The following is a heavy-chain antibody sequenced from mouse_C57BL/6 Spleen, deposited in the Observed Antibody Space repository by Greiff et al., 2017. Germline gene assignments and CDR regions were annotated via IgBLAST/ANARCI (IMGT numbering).Heavy chain of an antibody. CDR1: GFTFSDYG. Sequence: EVKLVESGGGLVKPGGSLKLSCAASGFTFSDYGMHWVRQAPEKGLEWVAYISSGSSTIYYADTVKGRFTISRDNAKNTLFLQMTSLRSEDTAMYYCARLDGNYLYYAMDYWGQGTSVTVSS. V-gene: IGHV5-17*01. CDR3: ARLDGNYLYYAMDY. J-gene: IGHJ4*01. D-gene: IGHD2-1*01. CDR2: ISSGSSTI.